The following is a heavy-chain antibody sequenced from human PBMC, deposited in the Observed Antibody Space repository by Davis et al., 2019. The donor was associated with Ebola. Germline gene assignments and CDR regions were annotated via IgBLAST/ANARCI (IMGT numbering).Heavy chain of an antibody. CDR2: ISSSSSYI. CDR3: ARVGKRWLQNDY. J-gene: IGHJ4*02. Sequence: GGSLRLSCAASGFTFSSYAMSWVRQAPGKGLEWVSSISSSSSYIYYADSVKGRFTISRDNAKNSLYLQMNSLRAEDTAVYYCARVGKRWLQNDYWGQGTLVTVSS. D-gene: IGHD5-24*01. V-gene: IGHV3-21*01. CDR1: GFTFSSYA.